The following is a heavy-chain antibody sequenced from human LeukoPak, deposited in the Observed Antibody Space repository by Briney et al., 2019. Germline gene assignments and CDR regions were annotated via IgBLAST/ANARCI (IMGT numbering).Heavy chain of an antibody. J-gene: IGHJ4*02. CDR1: GGSISGYY. Sequence: SETLSLTCTVSGGSISGYYWSWIRQPPGKGLEWIGEINHSGSTNYNPSLKSRVTISVDTSKNQFSLKLSSVTAADTAVYYCASRWLVLREYYFDYWGQGTLVTVSS. CDR2: INHSGST. V-gene: IGHV4-34*01. CDR3: ASRWLVLREYYFDY. D-gene: IGHD6-19*01.